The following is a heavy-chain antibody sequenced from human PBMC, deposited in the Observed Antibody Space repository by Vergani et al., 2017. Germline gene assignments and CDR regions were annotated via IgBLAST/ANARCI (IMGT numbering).Heavy chain of an antibody. Sequence: EVQLLESGGGLAQPGGSLRLSCAASGFTFRNYAMTWVRQAPGKGLEWVSIISDNGGTTYYADSVKGRFTISRDNSKNTLHLQMNSLRADDTAVYYCTKGSRGYTGYFFDYWGQGTLDTVSS. CDR3: TKGSRGYTGYFFDY. CDR2: ISDNGGTT. D-gene: IGHD5-12*01. V-gene: IGHV3-23*01. CDR1: GFTFRNYA. J-gene: IGHJ4*02.